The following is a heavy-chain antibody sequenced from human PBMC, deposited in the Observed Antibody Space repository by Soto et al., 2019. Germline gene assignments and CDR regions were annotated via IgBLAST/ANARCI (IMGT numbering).Heavy chain of an antibody. CDR3: AKADSFYGSGSYFHFDY. J-gene: IGHJ4*02. CDR1: GFTFSSYA. V-gene: IGHV3-23*01. CDR2: ISGSGGST. D-gene: IGHD3-10*01. Sequence: GGSLRLSCAASGFTFSSYAMSWVRQTPGKGLERVSAISGSGGSTYYADSVKAQFTISRDIAKNTLYLQMNSLRADDTAVYFCAKADSFYGSGSYFHFDYWGQGTLVTVSS.